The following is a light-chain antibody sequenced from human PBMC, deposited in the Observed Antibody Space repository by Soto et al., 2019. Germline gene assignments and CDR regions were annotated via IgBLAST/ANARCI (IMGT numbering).Light chain of an antibody. V-gene: IGLV4-69*01. CDR2: LNSDGSH. J-gene: IGLJ3*02. Sequence: QPVLTHSPSASASLGASVKLTCTLSSGHSTYAIAWHQQQPEKGPRYLMKLNSDGSHCKGDGIPDRFSGSSSGAARYLTISSLHSEDEADYYCQTWVTGTWVFGGGTKLTVL. CDR3: QTWVTGTWV. CDR1: SGHSTYA.